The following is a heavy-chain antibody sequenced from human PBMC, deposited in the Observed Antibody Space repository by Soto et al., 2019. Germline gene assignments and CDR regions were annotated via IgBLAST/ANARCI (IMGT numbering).Heavy chain of an antibody. V-gene: IGHV1-69*11. D-gene: IGHD4-4*01. Sequence: SVKVSCKASGGTFSSYAISWVRQAPGQGLEWMGRIIPFIGTANYAQKFQGRVTITADESTSTAYMELTSLRSEDTAVYYCARVVTTTVPASYYYGMDVWGQGTTVTVSS. CDR1: GGTFSSYA. CDR2: IIPFIGTA. J-gene: IGHJ6*02. CDR3: ARVVTTTVPASYYYGMDV.